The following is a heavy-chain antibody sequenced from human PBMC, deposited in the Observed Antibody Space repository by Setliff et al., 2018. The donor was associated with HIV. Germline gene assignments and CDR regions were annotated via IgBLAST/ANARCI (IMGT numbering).Heavy chain of an antibody. CDR3: AREGSSWPYYYYYMDV. D-gene: IGHD6-13*01. J-gene: IGHJ6*03. CDR2: ISSKHTSI. V-gene: IGHV3-48*01. CDR1: GFTFGDFC. Sequence: GGSLRLSCETSGFTFGDFCMNWVRQAPGKGLEWISYISSKHTSIYYADSVKGRFTISRDNDRNSLYLQMNGLRAEDTAVYYCAREGSSWPYYYYYMDVWGKGTTVTVSS.